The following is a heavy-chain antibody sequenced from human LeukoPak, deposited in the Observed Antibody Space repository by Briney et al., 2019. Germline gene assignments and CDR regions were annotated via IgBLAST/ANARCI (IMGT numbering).Heavy chain of an antibody. D-gene: IGHD3-10*01. CDR1: GLTVSSNY. Sequence: GGSLRLSCVPSGLTVSSNYMSWVRQAPGKGLEWVSVTYSGGSTDYADSVKGRFTISRDNSKNTLYLQMNSLRAEDTAVYYCATRLGYSFVSGSFFDSWGQGTLVTVSS. V-gene: IGHV3-53*01. CDR3: ATRLGYSFVSGSFFDS. J-gene: IGHJ4*02. CDR2: TYSGGST.